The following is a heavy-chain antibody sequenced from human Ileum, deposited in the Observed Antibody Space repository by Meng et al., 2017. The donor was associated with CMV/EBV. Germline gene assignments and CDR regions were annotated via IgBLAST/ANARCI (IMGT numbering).Heavy chain of an antibody. J-gene: IGHJ4*02. V-gene: IGHV1-46*01. CDR1: GYTFANYY. CDR3: ATEGNSGSLDY. D-gene: IGHD1-26*01. Sequence: ASVKVSCKASGYTFANYYIHWVRQAPGQGLEWVGRINPSGGGTNYAQRFQGRVTVTRDTSTTTVYMELSSLRSEDTAVYYCATEGNSGSLDYWGQGTLVTCAS. CDR2: INPSGGGT.